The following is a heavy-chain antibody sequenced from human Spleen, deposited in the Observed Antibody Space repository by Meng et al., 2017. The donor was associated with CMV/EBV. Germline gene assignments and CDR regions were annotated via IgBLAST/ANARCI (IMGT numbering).Heavy chain of an antibody. CDR1: GGSINRSSYY. V-gene: IGHV4-39*01. CDR3: ASFDFWSGSNYYGLDV. CDR2: IYYSGNT. Sequence: GSLRLSCTVSGGSINRSSYYWGWVRQTPGKGLEWIGNIYYSGNTYYNPSLKSRVTISVDTAKNQFSLRLNSVTAADTAVYYCASFDFWSGSNYYGLDVWGQGTTVTVSS. J-gene: IGHJ6*02. D-gene: IGHD3-3*01.